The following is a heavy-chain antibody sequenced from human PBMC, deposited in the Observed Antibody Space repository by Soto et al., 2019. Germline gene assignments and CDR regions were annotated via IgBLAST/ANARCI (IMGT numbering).Heavy chain of an antibody. J-gene: IGHJ6*02. D-gene: IGHD6-6*01. V-gene: IGHV1-18*04. Sequence: WASVKVSCKASGYTFTSYGISWVRQAPGQGLEWMGWISAYNGNTNYAQKLQGRVTMTTDTSTSTAYMELRSLRSDDTAVYYCARDLRVTAARYYYYYGMDVWGQGTTVTVSS. CDR3: ARDLRVTAARYYYYYGMDV. CDR2: ISAYNGNT. CDR1: GYTFTSYG.